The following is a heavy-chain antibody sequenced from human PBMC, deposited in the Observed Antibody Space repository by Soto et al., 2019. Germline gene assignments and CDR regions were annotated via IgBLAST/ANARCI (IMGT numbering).Heavy chain of an antibody. V-gene: IGHV4-59*01. J-gene: IGHJ4*02. CDR2: IYYSGST. CDR3: ARTPRFDYYDSSGYYHPQYFDY. D-gene: IGHD3-22*01. Sequence: PSGTLSLTCTVSGGSISSYYGSWIRQPPGKGLEWIGYIYYSGSTNYNPSLKSRVTISVDTSKNQFSLKLSSVTAADTAVYYCARTPRFDYYDSSGYYHPQYFDYSGQGTLVTVSS. CDR1: GGSISSYY.